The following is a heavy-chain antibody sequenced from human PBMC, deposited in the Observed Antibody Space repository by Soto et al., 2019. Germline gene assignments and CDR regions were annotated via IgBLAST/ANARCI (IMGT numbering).Heavy chain of an antibody. CDR1: GYTCTSYG. V-gene: IGHV1-18*01. CDR2: ISAYNGNT. D-gene: IGHD6-13*01. J-gene: IGHJ4*02. Sequence: QVQLVQSGAEVKKPGASVKVSCKASGYTCTSYGISWVRQAPGQGLEWMGWISAYNGNTNYAQKRQGRVTMTTHTSTSTAYMALRSLRSDDTAVYYCARDWAAAGPVDYWGQGTLVTVSS. CDR3: ARDWAAAGPVDY.